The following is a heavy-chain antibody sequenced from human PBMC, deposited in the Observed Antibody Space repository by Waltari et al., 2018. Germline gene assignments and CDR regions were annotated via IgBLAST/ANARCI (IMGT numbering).Heavy chain of an antibody. D-gene: IGHD4-17*01. Sequence: EVQLVESGGGLVRPGGSLRLSCSASASSFTSSDMPWVRQAPGKGLEWVSSISSNGRYIYYADSVKGRFTISRDNAKNSLYLQLTSLRAEDTAVYYCARVVDYGDLYLYFYGLDVWGQGTTVAVSS. CDR2: ISSNGRYI. CDR1: ASSFTSSD. CDR3: ARVVDYGDLYLYFYGLDV. V-gene: IGHV3-21*01. J-gene: IGHJ6*02.